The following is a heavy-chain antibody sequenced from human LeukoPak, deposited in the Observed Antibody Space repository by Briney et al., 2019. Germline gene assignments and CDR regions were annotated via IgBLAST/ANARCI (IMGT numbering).Heavy chain of an antibody. Sequence: PGGSLRLSCAASGVTLSSYAMSWVRQAPGKGLEWVSGISGSGGSTYYADSVKGRFTISRDNSKNTLYLQMNSLTAEDTAVYYCAKDSVPYYYGSGSYPDYWGQGTLVTVSS. V-gene: IGHV3-23*01. CDR3: AKDSVPYYYGSGSYPDY. CDR2: ISGSGGST. D-gene: IGHD3-10*01. J-gene: IGHJ4*02. CDR1: GVTLSSYA.